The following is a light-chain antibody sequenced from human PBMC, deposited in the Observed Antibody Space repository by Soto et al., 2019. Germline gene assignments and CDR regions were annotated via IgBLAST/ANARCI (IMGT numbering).Light chain of an antibody. CDR2: GAS. J-gene: IGKJ4*02. CDR3: QQYHHCLGT. CDR1: QNVVTN. Sequence: EIVVTQSPAILSVSPGESVTLSCRASQNVVTNLAWYQQRLGQAPRLLIYGASARATGVPARFSGSGSGTEFFLTISSLQSEDFAVYYCQQYHHCLGTFGGGTKVELK. V-gene: IGKV3-15*01.